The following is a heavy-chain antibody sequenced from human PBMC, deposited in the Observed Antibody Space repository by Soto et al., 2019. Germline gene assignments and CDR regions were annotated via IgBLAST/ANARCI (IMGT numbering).Heavy chain of an antibody. CDR2: IYYSGST. V-gene: IGHV4-59*08. CDR3: GRHKEDGYDYPDYFDY. D-gene: IGHD5-12*01. Sequence: SETLSLTCTVSGGSISSYYWSWIRQPPGKGLEWIGYIYYSGSTNYNPSLKSRVTISVDTSKNQFSLKLSSVTAADTAVYYCGRHKEDGYDYPDYFDYWGRGTLVPVSS. J-gene: IGHJ4*02. CDR1: GGSISSYY.